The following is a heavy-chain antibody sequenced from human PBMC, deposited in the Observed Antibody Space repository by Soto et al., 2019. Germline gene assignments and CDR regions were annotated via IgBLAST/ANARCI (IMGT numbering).Heavy chain of an antibody. Sequence: PGGSLRLSCAASGFTVSSNYMSWVRQAPGKGLEWVSVIYSGGSTYYADSVKGRFTISRDNSKNALYLQMNSLRAEDTAVYYCASYCTNGVCSNYYYGMDVWGQGTTVTVSS. V-gene: IGHV3-53*01. CDR3: ASYCTNGVCSNYYYGMDV. CDR2: IYSGGST. J-gene: IGHJ6*02. D-gene: IGHD2-8*01. CDR1: GFTVSSNY.